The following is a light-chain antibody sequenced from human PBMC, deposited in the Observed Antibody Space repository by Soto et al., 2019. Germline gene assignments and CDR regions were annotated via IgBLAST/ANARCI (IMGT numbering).Light chain of an antibody. CDR2: EDN. CDR1: SGSIGSNY. J-gene: IGLJ2*01. Sequence: LTQPHSVSESPGKTVTISCTRSSGSIGSNYVQWYQQRPGSAPTTIIYEDNRRPSGVPDRFSGSSDSSSNSASLTISGLQTEDEADYYCQSYDNSNQIFGGGTKLTV. CDR3: QSYDNSNQI. V-gene: IGLV6-57*04.